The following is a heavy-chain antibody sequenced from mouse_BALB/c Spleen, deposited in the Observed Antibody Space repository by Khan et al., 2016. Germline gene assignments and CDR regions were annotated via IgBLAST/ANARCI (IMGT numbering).Heavy chain of an antibody. Sequence: VQLKESGPGLVKPSQSLSLTCTVTGYSITSDYAWNWIRQFPGNKLEWMGYISYSGSTSYNPSLKSRISITRDPSKNQFFLQLNSVTTEDTATYYCARKTRGGSSDWGQGTTLTVSS. CDR3: ARKTRGGSSD. CDR1: GYSITSDYA. CDR2: ISYSGST. V-gene: IGHV3-2*02. D-gene: IGHD1-1*01. J-gene: IGHJ2*01.